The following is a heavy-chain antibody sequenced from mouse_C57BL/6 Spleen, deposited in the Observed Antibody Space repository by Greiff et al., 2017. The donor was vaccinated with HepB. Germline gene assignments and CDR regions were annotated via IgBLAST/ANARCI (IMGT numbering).Heavy chain of an antibody. J-gene: IGHJ1*03. D-gene: IGHD1-1*01. CDR3: ARHAGSNYYGSSWGYFDV. CDR2: IWSDGST. V-gene: IGHV2-6-1*01. Sequence: QVQLKESGPGLVAPSQSLSITCTVSRFSLTSYGVHWVRQPPGKGLEWLVVIWSDGSTTYNSALKSRLSISKDNSKSQVFLKMNSLQTDDTAMYYCARHAGSNYYGSSWGYFDVWGTGTTVTVSS. CDR1: RFSLTSYG.